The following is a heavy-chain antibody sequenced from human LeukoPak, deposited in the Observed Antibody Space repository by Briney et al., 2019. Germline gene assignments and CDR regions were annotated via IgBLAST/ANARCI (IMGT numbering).Heavy chain of an antibody. J-gene: IGHJ4*02. V-gene: IGHV4-39*01. CDR3: VYYYGSGSVEY. Sequence: PSETLSLTCTVSGGSITSSNYYWGWIRQPPGKGLEWIGSFYYSGTTNYNPSLKSRVTISVDTSKNQFSLKLSSVTAADTAVYYCVYYYGSGSVEYWGQGTLVTVSS. D-gene: IGHD3-10*01. CDR1: GGSITSSNYY. CDR2: FYYSGTT.